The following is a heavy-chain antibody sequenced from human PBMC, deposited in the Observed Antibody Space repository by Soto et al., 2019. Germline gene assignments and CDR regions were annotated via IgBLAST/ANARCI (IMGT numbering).Heavy chain of an antibody. V-gene: IGHV3-23*01. CDR2: ISGSGGST. CDR3: AKDHAFDI. Sequence: GGSLRLSCAASGFTFSGDAMSWVRQAPGKGLEWVSTISGSGGSTYYADSVKGRFTISRDNAKNSLYLQMNSLRAEDTALYYCAKDHAFDIWGQGTMVTVS. J-gene: IGHJ3*02. CDR1: GFTFSGDA.